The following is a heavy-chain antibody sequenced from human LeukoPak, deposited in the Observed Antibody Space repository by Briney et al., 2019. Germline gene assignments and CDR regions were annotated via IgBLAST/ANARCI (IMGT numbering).Heavy chain of an antibody. Sequence: PGGSLRLSWAASGFTFSSYAMSWVRQAPGKGLEWVSAISGSGGSTYSADSVKGRFTISRDNSKNTLYLQMNSLRAEDTAVYYCAKDLYSSSWYYFDYWGQGTLVTVSS. J-gene: IGHJ4*02. CDR3: AKDLYSSSWYYFDY. D-gene: IGHD6-13*01. CDR1: GFTFSSYA. CDR2: ISGSGGST. V-gene: IGHV3-23*01.